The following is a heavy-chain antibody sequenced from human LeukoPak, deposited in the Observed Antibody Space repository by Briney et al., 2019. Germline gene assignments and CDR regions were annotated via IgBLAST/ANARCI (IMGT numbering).Heavy chain of an antibody. J-gene: IGHJ4*02. CDR2: INPDGSST. Sequence: PGGSLRLSCGASGFTFSTYWMHWVRQPPGKGRVWVSRINPDGSSTGYADSVRGRFTISRDNAKNTLYLQMSSLRAEDTSVYYCTRDFDAGMGYWGQGTLVTVSS. CDR3: TRDFDAGMGY. D-gene: IGHD3-9*01. V-gene: IGHV3-74*01. CDR1: GFTFSTYW.